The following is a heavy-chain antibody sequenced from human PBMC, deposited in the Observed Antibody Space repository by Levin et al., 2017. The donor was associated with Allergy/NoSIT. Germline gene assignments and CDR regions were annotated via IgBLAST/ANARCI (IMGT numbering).Heavy chain of an antibody. CDR1: GYTFTNHD. CDR3: ARLSHVWFPPEDY. D-gene: IGHD2-21*01. J-gene: IGHJ4*02. Sequence: GESLKISCKASGYTFTNHDINWVRQATGQGLEWLGWMNPNSGNTGYAQKFQGRVTMTRNISINTAYMELSSLRSEDTAVYYCARLSHVWFPPEDYWGQGTLVTVSS. CDR2: MNPNSGNT. V-gene: IGHV1-8*01.